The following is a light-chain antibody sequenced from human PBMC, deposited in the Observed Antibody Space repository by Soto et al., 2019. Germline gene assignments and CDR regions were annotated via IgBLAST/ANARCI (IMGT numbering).Light chain of an antibody. CDR2: GAS. Sequence: EIVLAQSPGTLSLSPGERATPSCRASQSVSRNFLAWYQQKPGQAPWLLIYGASNRAGGVPDRFSGSGSGTDFTLTISRLEPEDFAVYYCQQYGSSPRTFGQGTKVDIK. V-gene: IGKV3-20*01. J-gene: IGKJ1*01. CDR3: QQYGSSPRT. CDR1: QSVSRNF.